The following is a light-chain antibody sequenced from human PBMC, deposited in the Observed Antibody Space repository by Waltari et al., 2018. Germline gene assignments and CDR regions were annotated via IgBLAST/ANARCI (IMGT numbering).Light chain of an antibody. J-gene: IGLJ3*02. CDR1: SSDVGTYNL. Sequence: QSALTQPASVSGSPGQSITTSCTGTSSDVGTYNLVSWYQQHPGKAPKLLIYEGSKLPSGVSDRFSGSRSGNTASLTISGLQADDEGYYYCCSYAGGRTWVFGGGTKLTVL. CDR2: EGS. V-gene: IGLV2-23*01. CDR3: CSYAGGRTWV.